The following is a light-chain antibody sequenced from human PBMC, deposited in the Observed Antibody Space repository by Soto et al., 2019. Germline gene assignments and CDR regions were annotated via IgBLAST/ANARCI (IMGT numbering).Light chain of an antibody. CDR1: QSVSSY. Sequence: EIVLTQSPATLSLSPGEGATLSCRASQSVSSYLAWYQQKPGQAPRLLIYDASNRATGIPARFSGSGSGTDFTLTSSSLEPEGFAVYYCQQRYNWLTFGGGTKVEIK. CDR3: QQRYNWLT. V-gene: IGKV3-11*01. J-gene: IGKJ4*01. CDR2: DAS.